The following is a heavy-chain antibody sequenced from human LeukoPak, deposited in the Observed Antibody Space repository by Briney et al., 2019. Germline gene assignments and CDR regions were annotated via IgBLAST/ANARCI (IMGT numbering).Heavy chain of an antibody. CDR2: IKPDGSEK. CDR3: ARDNLALFDY. Sequence: PGGSLRLSCAASGFTFSAYWMSWVRQAPGKGLGWVANIKPDGSEKYYVDSVKGRFTISRDNAENSVYLQLNSPRAEDTAAYYCARDNLALFDYWGQGTLLTVSS. J-gene: IGHJ4*02. D-gene: IGHD1-14*01. CDR1: GFTFSAYW. V-gene: IGHV3-7*01.